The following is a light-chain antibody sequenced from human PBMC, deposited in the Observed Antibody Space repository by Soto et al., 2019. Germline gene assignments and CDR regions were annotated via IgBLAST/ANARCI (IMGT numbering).Light chain of an antibody. J-gene: IGLJ1*01. V-gene: IGLV2-14*01. CDR2: EVS. Sequence: QSALTQPASVSGSPGQSITISCTGTSSDVGGYNYVSWYQQHPGKAPKLVIYEVSNRPSGVSTRFSGSKSGNTASLTISGLQAEDEADYYCSSYTSSSTLVFGTGTKVTVL. CDR1: SSDVGGYNY. CDR3: SSYTSSSTLV.